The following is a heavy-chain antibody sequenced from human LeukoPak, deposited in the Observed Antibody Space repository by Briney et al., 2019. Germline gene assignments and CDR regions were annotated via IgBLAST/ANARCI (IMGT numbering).Heavy chain of an antibody. J-gene: IGHJ4*02. CDR2: IYYSGST. V-gene: IGHV4-59*07. D-gene: IGHD5-12*01. CDR3: AAGGYSGYDDFDY. Sequence: SDTPSLTCTVSGGSISSYYWSWIRQPPGKGLEWIGYIYYSGSTNYNPSLKSRVTISVDTSKNQFSLKLSSVTAADTAVYYCAAGGYSGYDDFDYWGQGTLVTVSS. CDR1: GGSISSYY.